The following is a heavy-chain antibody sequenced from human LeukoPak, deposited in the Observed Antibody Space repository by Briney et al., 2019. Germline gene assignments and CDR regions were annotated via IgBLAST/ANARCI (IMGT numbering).Heavy chain of an antibody. CDR3: ARDPGHSNYINDY. J-gene: IGHJ4*02. CDR2: ISSSSSTI. Sequence: PGGSLRLSCAASGFTFSSYSMNWVRQAPGKGLEWVSYISSSSSTIYYADSVKGRFTISRDNAKNTLYLQMTSLRAEDTAIYFCARDPGHSNYINDYWGQGTLVTVSS. V-gene: IGHV3-48*04. CDR1: GFTFSSYS. D-gene: IGHD4-11*01.